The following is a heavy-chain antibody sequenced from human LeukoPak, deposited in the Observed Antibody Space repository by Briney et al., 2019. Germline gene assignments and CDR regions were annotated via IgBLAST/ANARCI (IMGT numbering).Heavy chain of an antibody. J-gene: IGHJ6*03. Sequence: RGTLRLSCAASGFTFDDHGMTWVRQVPGKVLEWVSGINWNGGSTDYADSVKGRFTVSRDNAKNSLYLQMNSLRVEDTGLYYCARYLEATETTWHYMDVWGKGTTVIVSS. V-gene: IGHV3-20*04. CDR3: ARYLEATETTWHYMDV. CDR1: GFTFDDHG. CDR2: INWNGGST. D-gene: IGHD1-1*01.